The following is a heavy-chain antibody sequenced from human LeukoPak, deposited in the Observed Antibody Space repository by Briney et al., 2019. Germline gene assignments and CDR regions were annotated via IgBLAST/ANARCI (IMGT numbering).Heavy chain of an antibody. D-gene: IGHD3-10*01. J-gene: IGHJ4*02. CDR1: GGSISSYY. CDR2: IYTSGST. V-gene: IGHV4-4*07. CDR3: ARDRYYYGSGSYYNFDY. Sequence: SETLSLTCTVSGGSISSYYWSWIRQPAGKGLEWIGRIYTSGSTHYNPSLKSRVTMSVDTSKNQFSLKLSSVTAADTAVYYCARDRYYYGSGSYYNFDYWGQGTLVTVSS.